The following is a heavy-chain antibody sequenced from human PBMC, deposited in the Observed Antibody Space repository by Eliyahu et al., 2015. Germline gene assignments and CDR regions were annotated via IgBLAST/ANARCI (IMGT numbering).Heavy chain of an antibody. V-gene: IGHV4-31*03. Sequence: QVLLQESGPGLVKPSQTLSLTCTVSGASISTDGFHWNWIRQHPGKDLEWIGDIHNSERMYYDASLKSRVTISVDTSKNQFSLKLRSVTAADTAVYYCARSPVVPGILISYFDSWGQGTLVTVSS. CDR2: IHNSERM. J-gene: IGHJ4*02. CDR3: ARSPVVPGILISYFDS. CDR1: GASISTDGFH. D-gene: IGHD3-10*02.